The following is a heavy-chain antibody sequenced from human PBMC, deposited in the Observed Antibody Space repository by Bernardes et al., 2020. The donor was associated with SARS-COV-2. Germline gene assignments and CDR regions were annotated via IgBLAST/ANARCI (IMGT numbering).Heavy chain of an antibody. V-gene: IGHV4-39*01. J-gene: IGHJ6*02. CDR2: IHSSGSP. CDR1: GGSIPNSNYY. Sequence: TLSLTCTVSGGSIPNSNYYWGWIRQSPGKGLEWIGRIHSSGSPYYKPSPQSPVTESVDPSKNQFSLRLSFATAADTAVYYCAGSSCGIDCYIGGLRSWDYGMDVWGQGTTVIVSS. CDR3: AGSSCGIDCYIGGLRSWDYGMDV. D-gene: IGHD2-21*01.